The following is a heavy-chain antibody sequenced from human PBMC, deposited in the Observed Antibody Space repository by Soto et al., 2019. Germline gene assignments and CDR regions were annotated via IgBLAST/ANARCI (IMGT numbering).Heavy chain of an antibody. D-gene: IGHD4-17*01. Sequence: SETLSLTCTVSGGSISRYYWSWIRQPPGKGLEWIGYIYYSGSTNYNPSLKSRVTISVDTSKNQFSLKLSSVTAADTAVYYCAKSQNYGDPEYFQHWGQGTLVTVSS. CDR3: AKSQNYGDPEYFQH. CDR1: GGSISRYY. J-gene: IGHJ1*01. CDR2: IYYSGST. V-gene: IGHV4-59*08.